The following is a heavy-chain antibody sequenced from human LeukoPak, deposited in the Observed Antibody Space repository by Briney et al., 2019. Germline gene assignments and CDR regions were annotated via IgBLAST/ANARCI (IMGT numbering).Heavy chain of an antibody. CDR1: GGSISSSSYY. CDR2: TYYSGST. Sequence: SETLSLTCTVSGGSISSSSYYWGRIRQPPGKGLEWIGSTYYSGSTYYNPSLKSRVTISVDTSKNQFSLKLSSVTAADTAVYYCARGGYCSGGSCYVLRYYYYYGMDVWGQGTTVTVSS. J-gene: IGHJ6*02. D-gene: IGHD2-15*01. CDR3: ARGGYCSGGSCYVLRYYYYYGMDV. V-gene: IGHV4-39*01.